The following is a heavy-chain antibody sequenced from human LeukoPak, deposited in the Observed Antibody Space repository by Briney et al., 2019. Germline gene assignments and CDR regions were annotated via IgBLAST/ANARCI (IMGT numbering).Heavy chain of an antibody. CDR1: GFTFSTYW. CDR2: INSDGSST. V-gene: IGHV3-74*01. Sequence: GGSLRLSCAASGFTFSTYWMHWVRQAPGRGLVWVSRINSDGSSTIYADSVKGRFTISRDNAKNTLYLQMNNLRAEDTAVYYCARDRGYAFDIWGQGTMVTVSS. J-gene: IGHJ3*02. D-gene: IGHD5-12*01. CDR3: ARDRGYAFDI.